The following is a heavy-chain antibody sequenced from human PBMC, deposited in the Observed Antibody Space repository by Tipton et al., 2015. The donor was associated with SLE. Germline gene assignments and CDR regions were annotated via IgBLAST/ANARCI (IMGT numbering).Heavy chain of an antibody. V-gene: IGHV4-38-2*02. D-gene: IGHD6-13*01. J-gene: IGHJ4*02. CDR2: IYHSGST. CDR1: GYSLSSGYY. CDR3: ARETPIRAAAAGTIDY. Sequence: TLSLTCAVSGYSLSSGYYWGWIRQPPGKGLELIGSIYHSGSTYYNPSLKSRVTISVDTSKNQFSLKLSSVTAADTAVYYCARETPIRAAAAGTIDYWGQGTLVTVSS.